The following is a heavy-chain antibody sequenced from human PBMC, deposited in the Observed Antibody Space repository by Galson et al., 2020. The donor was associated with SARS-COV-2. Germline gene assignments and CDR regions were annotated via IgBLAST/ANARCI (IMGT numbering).Heavy chain of an antibody. CDR3: ARESAYSSSWLLDY. V-gene: IGHV4-59*01. CDR1: GGSISSYY. D-gene: IGHD6-13*01. CDR2: IYYSGST. Sequence: ASETLSLTCTVSGGSISSYYWSWIRQPPGKGLEWIGYIYYSGSTNYNPSLKSRVTISVDTSKNQFSLKLSSVTAADTAVYYCARESAYSSSWLLDYWGQGTLVTVAS. J-gene: IGHJ4*02.